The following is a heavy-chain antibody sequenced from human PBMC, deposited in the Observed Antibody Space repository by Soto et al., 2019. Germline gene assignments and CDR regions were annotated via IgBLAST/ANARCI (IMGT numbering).Heavy chain of an antibody. CDR1: GYSFTSYW. Sequence: EVQLVQSGAEVKKPGESLRISCKGSGYSFTSYWISWVRQMPGKGLEWMGRIDPSDSYTNYSPSFQGHVTISADKSISTADLQWSSLKASDTAMYYCARLVMATRRGYYGMDVWGQGTTVTVSS. J-gene: IGHJ6*02. V-gene: IGHV5-10-1*01. CDR2: IDPSDSYT. CDR3: ARLVMATRRGYYGMDV. D-gene: IGHD2-21*01.